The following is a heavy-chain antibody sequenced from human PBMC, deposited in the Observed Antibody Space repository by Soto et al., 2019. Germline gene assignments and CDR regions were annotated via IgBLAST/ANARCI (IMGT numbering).Heavy chain of an antibody. CDR3: ARAPPFYSNSLHFDY. CDR2: IYYSGST. CDR1: GGSISSGGYY. V-gene: IGHV4-31*03. Sequence: SETLSLTCTVSGGSISSGGYYWSWIRQHPGKGLEWIGYIYYSGSTYYNPSLKSRVTISVDTSKNQFSLKLSSVTAADTAVYYCARAPPFYSNSLHFDYWGQGTLVTVSS. D-gene: IGHD4-4*01. J-gene: IGHJ4*02.